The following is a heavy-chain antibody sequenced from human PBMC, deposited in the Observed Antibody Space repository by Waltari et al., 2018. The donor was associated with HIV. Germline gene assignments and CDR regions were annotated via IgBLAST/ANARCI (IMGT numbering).Heavy chain of an antibody. CDR3: VRDNHDFWSGHYFDS. Sequence: QVQLVESGGGLVKPGESLTLSCAASGFTFSEYYMSWIRQAPGKGLGWLSYISSSGGTTYYAESVRGRFTISRDSAKHSLFLQMNSLRAEDTAVYYCVRDNHDFWSGHYFDSWGQGTLVTVSS. V-gene: IGHV3-11*01. D-gene: IGHD3-3*01. J-gene: IGHJ4*02. CDR2: ISSSGGTT. CDR1: GFTFSEYY.